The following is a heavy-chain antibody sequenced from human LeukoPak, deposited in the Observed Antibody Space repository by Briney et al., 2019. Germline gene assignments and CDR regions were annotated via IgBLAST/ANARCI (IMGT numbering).Heavy chain of an antibody. CDR3: ARDGGNSDAFDI. D-gene: IGHD4-23*01. J-gene: IGHJ3*02. V-gene: IGHV1-69*04. CDR2: IIPILGIA. CDR1: GGTFSSYT. Sequence: SVKVSCKASGGTFSSYTISWVRQAPGQGLEWMGRIIPILGIANYAQKFQGRVTITADKSTSTAYMELSSLRSEDTAMYYCARDGGNSDAFDIWGQGTMVTVSS.